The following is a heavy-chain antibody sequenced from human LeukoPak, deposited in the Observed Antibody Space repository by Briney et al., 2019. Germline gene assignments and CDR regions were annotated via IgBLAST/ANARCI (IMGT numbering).Heavy chain of an antibody. D-gene: IGHD4-11*01. V-gene: IGHV3-23*01. CDR3: AKVLVSHSNYFDY. CDR2: ISGSGGST. CDR1: GFTFSSYA. J-gene: IGHJ4*02. Sequence: GGSLRLSCAASGFTFSSYAMICVRQAPGKGLEWVSAISGSGGSTYYADSVKGRFTISRDNSKNNLYLQMHSLRAEATTVYYCAKVLVSHSNYFDYWGQGTLVTVSS.